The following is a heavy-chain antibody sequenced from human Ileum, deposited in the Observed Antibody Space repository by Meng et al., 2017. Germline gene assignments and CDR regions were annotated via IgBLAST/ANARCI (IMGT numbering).Heavy chain of an antibody. CDR2: INTNTGNP. J-gene: IGHJ4*02. Sequence: QVQLLQCRSELKQPGASVKVSCNASGDTITSYVMNWVRQAPGQGLEWMGWINTNTGNPTYAQGFTGRFVFSLDTSVNTPYLQISSLKAEDTAVYYCARVLGDYWGQGTLVTVSS. CDR3: ARVLGDY. CDR1: GDTITSYV. V-gene: IGHV7-4-1*02.